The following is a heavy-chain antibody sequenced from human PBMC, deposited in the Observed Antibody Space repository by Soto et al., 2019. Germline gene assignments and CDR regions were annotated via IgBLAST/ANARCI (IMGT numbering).Heavy chain of an antibody. CDR1: GSSTSDKSYF. CDR3: ARQRLLRLKPDFDI. D-gene: IGHD2-21*02. CDR2: MYYSGSS. J-gene: IGHJ4*02. Sequence: PSETLSLTCSVSGSSTSDKSYFWGWARQSPGKGLEWIGSMYYSGSSYYNPSLKSRVAISVDTSRNQFSLKLRSVTAADTAVYFCARQRLLRLKPDFDIWGQGTLVTVSS. V-gene: IGHV4-39*01.